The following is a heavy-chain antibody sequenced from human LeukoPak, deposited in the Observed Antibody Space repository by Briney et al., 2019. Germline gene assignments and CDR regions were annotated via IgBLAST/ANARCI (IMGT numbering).Heavy chain of an antibody. Sequence: GGSLRLSCAASGFTFSSYGMYWVRQAPGKGLELVAIISYDGSNKYYADSVKGRFTISRDKSKNTLYLQMNSLRAEDTAVYYCAKDSGDSSGWYNGFDIWGQGTMVTVSS. V-gene: IGHV3-30*18. CDR1: GFTFSSYG. J-gene: IGHJ3*02. CDR3: AKDSGDSSGWYNGFDI. D-gene: IGHD6-19*01. CDR2: ISYDGSNK.